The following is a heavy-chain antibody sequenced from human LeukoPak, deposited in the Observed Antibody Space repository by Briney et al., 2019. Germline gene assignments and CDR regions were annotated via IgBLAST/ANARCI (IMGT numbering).Heavy chain of an antibody. Sequence: SETLSLTCAVYGGSFSGYYWSWIRQPPGKGLEWIGEINHSGSTNYNPSLKSRVTISVDTSKNQFSLKLRSVTAADTAVYYCAKDRVTMIVPPTYYYYYMDVWGKGTTVTISS. CDR3: AKDRVTMIVPPTYYYYYMDV. CDR1: GGSFSGYY. D-gene: IGHD3-22*01. CDR2: INHSGST. V-gene: IGHV4-34*01. J-gene: IGHJ6*03.